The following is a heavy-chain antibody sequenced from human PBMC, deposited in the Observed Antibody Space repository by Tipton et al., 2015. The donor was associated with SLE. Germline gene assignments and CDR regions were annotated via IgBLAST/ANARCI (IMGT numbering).Heavy chain of an antibody. V-gene: IGHV4-59*01. D-gene: IGHD6-19*01. Sequence: LRLSCTVSGGSISSYYWSWIRQPPGKGLEWIGYIYYSGSTNYNPSLKSRVTISVDTSKNQFSLKLSSVTAADTAVYYCARDPLAYSSGWYGAFDIWGQGTMITVSS. J-gene: IGHJ3*02. CDR3: ARDPLAYSSGWYGAFDI. CDR2: IYYSGST. CDR1: GGSISSYY.